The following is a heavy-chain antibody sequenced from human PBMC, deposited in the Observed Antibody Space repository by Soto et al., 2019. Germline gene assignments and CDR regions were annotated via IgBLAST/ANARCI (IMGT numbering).Heavy chain of an antibody. Sequence: VESLKISCSGSGYSFAGYWITWVRQMPWKGLEWMGRIDPSDSQTYYNPSLESRVTISVETSKNQFSLTLSSVTAADTAVYYCARTTDSSGYFQFWFDPWGLGTLVTVSS. D-gene: IGHD3-22*01. CDR1: GYSFAGYW. CDR2: IDPSDSQT. CDR3: ARTTDSSGYFQFWFDP. J-gene: IGHJ5*02. V-gene: IGHV5-10-1*01.